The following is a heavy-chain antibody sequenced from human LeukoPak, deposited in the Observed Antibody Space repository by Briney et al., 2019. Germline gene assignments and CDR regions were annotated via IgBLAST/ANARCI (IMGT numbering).Heavy chain of an antibody. CDR1: GYSISSGYY. CDR2: IYHSGST. D-gene: IGHD5-18*01. Sequence: SETLSLTCTVSGYSISSGYYWGWIRQPPGKGLEWIGSIYHSGSTYYNPSLKSRVTISVDTSKNQFSLKLSSVTAADTAVYYCAGEDTAMAGGQGTLVTVSS. J-gene: IGHJ4*02. CDR3: AGEDTAMA. V-gene: IGHV4-38-2*02.